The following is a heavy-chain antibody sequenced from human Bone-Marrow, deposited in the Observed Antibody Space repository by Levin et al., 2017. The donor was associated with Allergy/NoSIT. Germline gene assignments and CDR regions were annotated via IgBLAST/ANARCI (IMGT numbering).Heavy chain of an antibody. V-gene: IGHV3-21*06. CDR2: ITSGSTLT. CDR1: EFTFNIYS. J-gene: IGHJ6*02. CDR3: ARDHRDGNNYRGMDV. Sequence: GGSLRLSCVASEFTFNIYSMNWVRQAPGKGLEWVSSITSGSTLTYYAESVKGRFTVYRDNAKNSLYLQMNSLRVEDTAEYYCARDHRDGNNYRGMDVWGQGTTVTVSS. D-gene: IGHD5-24*01.